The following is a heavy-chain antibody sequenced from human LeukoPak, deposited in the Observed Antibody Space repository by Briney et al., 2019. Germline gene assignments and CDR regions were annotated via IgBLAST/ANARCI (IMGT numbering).Heavy chain of an antibody. CDR2: ISYDGSNK. CDR1: GFTFSSYG. D-gene: IGHD2-8*01. CDR3: AKADPVYCTNGVCFDY. V-gene: IGHV3-30*18. J-gene: IGHJ4*02. Sequence: PGGSLRLSCAASGFTFSSYGMHWVRQAPGKGLEWVAVISYDGSNKYYADSVKGRFTISRDNSKNTLYLQMNSLRAEDTAVYYCAKADPVYCTNGVCFDYWGQGTLVTVSS.